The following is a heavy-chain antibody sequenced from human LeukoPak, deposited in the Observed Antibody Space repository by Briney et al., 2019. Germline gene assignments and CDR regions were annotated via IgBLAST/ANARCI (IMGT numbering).Heavy chain of an antibody. CDR2: FYYSGST. Sequence: SPETLSLTCTVSGGSITGHYWSWIRQPPGKGLEWIGYFYYSGSTNYNPSLESRVTISVDTSRTHFYLKLSSVTAADTAVYYCARSVGSDGYNFGYWGPGTLVTVSS. CDR1: GGSITGHY. D-gene: IGHD5-24*01. V-gene: IGHV4-59*08. J-gene: IGHJ4*02. CDR3: ARSVGSDGYNFGY.